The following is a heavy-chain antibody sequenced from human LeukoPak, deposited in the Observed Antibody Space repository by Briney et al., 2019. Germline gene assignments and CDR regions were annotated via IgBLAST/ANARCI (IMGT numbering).Heavy chain of an antibody. J-gene: IGHJ5*02. D-gene: IGHD5/OR15-5a*01. CDR2: IYYSGNT. V-gene: IGHV4-39*01. Sequence: SETLPLTRTVSGGSISRSSSYWGWIRQPPGKGLEWIGSIYYSGNTYYNPSLKSRVNISVDTSKNQVSVKLSSVTAADTAVYYCARRRTVSTTGRFDPWGQGILVTVSS. CDR3: ARRRTVSTTGRFDP. CDR1: GGSISRSSSY.